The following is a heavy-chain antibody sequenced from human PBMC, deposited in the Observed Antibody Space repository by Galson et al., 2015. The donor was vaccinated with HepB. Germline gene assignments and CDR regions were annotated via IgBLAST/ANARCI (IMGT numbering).Heavy chain of an antibody. Sequence: SLRLSCAASGFTFDDYGMSWVRQAPGKGLEWVSGINWNGGSTGYADSVKGGFTISRDNAKNSLYLQMNSLRAEDTALNHCARDREGTTVPWFDPWGQGTLVTVSS. J-gene: IGHJ5*02. V-gene: IGHV3-20*01. CDR3: ARDREGTTVPWFDP. D-gene: IGHD1-7*01. CDR2: INWNGGST. CDR1: GFTFDDYG.